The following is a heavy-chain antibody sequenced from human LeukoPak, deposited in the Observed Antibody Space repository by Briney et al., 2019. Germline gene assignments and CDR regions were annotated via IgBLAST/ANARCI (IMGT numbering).Heavy chain of an antibody. J-gene: IGHJ6*02. Sequence: SGPTLVNPTQTLTLTCTFSGFSLSTSGMCVSWIRQPPGKALEWLARIDWDDDKYYSTSLKTRLTISKDTSKNQVVLTMTNMDPVDTATYYCARIRCSSAPGYYYGMDVWGQGTTDTVSS. D-gene: IGHD6-6*01. V-gene: IGHV2-70*11. CDR2: IDWDDDK. CDR3: ARIRCSSAPGYYYGMDV. CDR1: GFSLSTSGMC.